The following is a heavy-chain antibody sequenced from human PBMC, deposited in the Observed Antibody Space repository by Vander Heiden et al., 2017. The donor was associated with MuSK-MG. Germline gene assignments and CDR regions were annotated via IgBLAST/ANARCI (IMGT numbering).Heavy chain of an antibody. CDR2: IHYSGYT. Sequence: QLQLQESGPGLVQPSETLSLTCTVSGDSISSTSYYWGWIRQPPGKGLEWIGNIHYSGYTYYNPSLKSRVTISVDTSKNQFSLKLRSVRAADTAVYYCARDRDRTSWHGIAYCVQVSLVTVS. CDR1: GDSISSTSYY. V-gene: IGHV4-39*07. D-gene: IGHD2-2*01. CDR3: ARDRDRTSWHGIAY. J-gene: IGHJ4*02.